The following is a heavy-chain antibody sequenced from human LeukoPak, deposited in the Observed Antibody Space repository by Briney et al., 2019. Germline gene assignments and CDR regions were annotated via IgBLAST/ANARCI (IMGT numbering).Heavy chain of an antibody. D-gene: IGHD3-10*01. Sequence: ASVKVSCKASGYTFYYYGISWVRQAPGQGLEWVGSISPYNGNTNYAQKLQGRVTMTTDTSTSTAYMDLRSLRSDDTALYYCATSITLLRGVIISGDWFDPWGQGTLVTVSS. CDR1: GYTFYYYG. V-gene: IGHV1-18*01. CDR3: ATSITLLRGVIISGDWFDP. J-gene: IGHJ5*02. CDR2: ISPYNGNT.